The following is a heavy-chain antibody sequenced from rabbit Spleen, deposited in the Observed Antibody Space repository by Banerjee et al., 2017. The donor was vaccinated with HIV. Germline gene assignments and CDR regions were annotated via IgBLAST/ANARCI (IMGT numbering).Heavy chain of an antibody. CDR3: ARDTGSSFSSYGMDL. CDR2: IYPGSSGTT. V-gene: IGHV1S40*01. CDR1: GFSFNSGYD. Sequence: QSLEESGGGLVKPGASLTLTCKASGFSFNSGYDMCWVRQPPGKGLEWIGCIYPGSSGTTYYASWAKGRFTISKTSSTTVTLQMTSLTAADTATYFCARDTGSSFSSYGMDLWGPGTLVTVS. D-gene: IGHD8-1*01. J-gene: IGHJ6*01.